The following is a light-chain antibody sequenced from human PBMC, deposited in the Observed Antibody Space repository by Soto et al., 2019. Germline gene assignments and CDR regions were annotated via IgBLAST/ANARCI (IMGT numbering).Light chain of an antibody. CDR3: QSWDTGIHRV. Sequence: QLVLAQWPSASASLGASVKLTCTLSSGHSTYAIAWHQQQPEKGPRYLMKLNSDGCQTKGDGIPERFSGSSSGAERYLSISSLQSEDEADYYCQSWDTGIHRVFGGGTKLTLL. V-gene: IGLV4-69*01. J-gene: IGLJ2*01. CDR1: SGHSTYA. CDR2: LNSDGCQ.